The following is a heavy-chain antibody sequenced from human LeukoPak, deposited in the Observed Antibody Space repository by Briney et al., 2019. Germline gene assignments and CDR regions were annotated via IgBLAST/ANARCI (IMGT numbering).Heavy chain of an antibody. CDR2: ISAYNGNT. CDR1: GYTFTIYD. J-gene: IGHJ4*02. Sequence: ASVTVSCKASGYTFTIYDISWVRQAPGQGLEWMGWISAYNGNTNSAQKLQGRLTMTTDTSTSTSYMELRNLRSDDTAVYYCATNILGYFDHWGQGTLVTVSS. D-gene: IGHD2/OR15-2a*01. CDR3: ATNILGYFDH. V-gene: IGHV1-18*01.